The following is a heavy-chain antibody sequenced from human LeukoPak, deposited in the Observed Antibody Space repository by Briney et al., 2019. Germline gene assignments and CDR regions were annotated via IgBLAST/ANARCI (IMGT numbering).Heavy chain of an antibody. V-gene: IGHV1-3*01. Sequence: ASVKVSCKASGYTFTSYAMHWVRQAPGQRLEWMGWINAGNGNTKYSQKFQGRVTITRDTSASTAYMELSSLRSEDTAVYYCARGLIAAAGRGSDYWGQGTLVTVSS. CDR2: INAGNGNT. J-gene: IGHJ4*02. D-gene: IGHD6-13*01. CDR3: ARGLIAAAGRGSDY. CDR1: GYTFTSYA.